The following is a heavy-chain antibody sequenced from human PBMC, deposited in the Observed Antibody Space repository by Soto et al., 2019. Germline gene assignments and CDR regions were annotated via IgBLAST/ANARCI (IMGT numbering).Heavy chain of an antibody. V-gene: IGHV3-53*01. CDR1: GFTVSSNY. J-gene: IGHJ4*02. Sequence: PGGSLRLSCAASGFTVSSNYMSWVRQAPGKGLEWVSVIYSGGSTYYADSVKGRFTISRDNSKNTLYLQMNSLRAEDTAVYYCARTGYYDFWSGYSYFDYWGQGTLVTVS. CDR2: IYSGGST. CDR3: ARTGYYDFWSGYSYFDY. D-gene: IGHD3-3*01.